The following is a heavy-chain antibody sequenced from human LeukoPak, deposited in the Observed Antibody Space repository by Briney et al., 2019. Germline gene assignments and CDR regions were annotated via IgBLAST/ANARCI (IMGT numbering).Heavy chain of an antibody. CDR2: IYYSGST. V-gene: IGHV4-59*01. CDR3: ARGLQEWGRYYYGMDV. D-gene: IGHD3-3*01. CDR1: GGSISSYY. J-gene: IGHJ6*02. Sequence: SETLSLTCTVSGGSISSYYWSWIRQPPGKGLEWIGYIYYSGSTNYNPSLKSRVTISVDTSKNQFSLKLSSVTAADTAVYYCARGLQEWGRYYYGMDVWGQGTTVTASS.